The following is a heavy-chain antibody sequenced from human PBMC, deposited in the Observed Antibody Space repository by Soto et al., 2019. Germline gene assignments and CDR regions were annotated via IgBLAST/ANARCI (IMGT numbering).Heavy chain of an antibody. V-gene: IGHV3-23*01. D-gene: IGHD3-10*01. CDR2: ISDTGGST. CDR3: AKGRSITSPAPDS. J-gene: IGHJ5*01. Sequence: EVQLLESGGGLVQPGGSLRLSCAASGFTFSDVAMTWVRQAPGKGLKWVSTISDTGGSTYYADSVKGRFTISRDNSKNTLYLQIRSLRAEDTAVYYCAKGRSITSPAPDSWGQGILVIVSS. CDR1: GFTFSDVA.